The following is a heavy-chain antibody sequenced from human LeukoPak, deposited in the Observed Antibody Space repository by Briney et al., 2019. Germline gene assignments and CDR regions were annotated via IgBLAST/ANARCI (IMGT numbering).Heavy chain of an antibody. CDR3: ARDSIAAAGNGAFDI. CDR2: IYSGGST. Sequence: TGGSLRLSCAASGFTVSSNYMSWVRQAPGKGLEWVSVIYSGGSTYYADSVKGRFTISRDNSKNTLYLQMNSLRAEDTAVYYCARDSIAAAGNGAFDIWGQGTMITVSS. D-gene: IGHD6-13*01. J-gene: IGHJ3*02. CDR1: GFTVSSNY. V-gene: IGHV3-53*01.